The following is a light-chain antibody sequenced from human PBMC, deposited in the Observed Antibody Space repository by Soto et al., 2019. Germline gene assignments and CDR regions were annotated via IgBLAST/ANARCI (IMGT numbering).Light chain of an antibody. V-gene: IGLV1-44*01. J-gene: IGLJ2*01. CDR3: AAWDDSLNGYVV. CDR2: SNN. Sequence: QAVVTQPPSASGTPGRRVTISCSGSSSNLGSNTVNWYQQLPGTAPKLLISSNNQRPSGVPDRFSGSKSGTSASLAISGLQSEDEADYYCAAWDDSLNGYVVFGGGTKLTVL. CDR1: SSNLGSNT.